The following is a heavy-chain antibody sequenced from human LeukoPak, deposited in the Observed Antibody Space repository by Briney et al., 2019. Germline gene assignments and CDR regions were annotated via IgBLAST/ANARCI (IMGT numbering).Heavy chain of an antibody. CDR2: INPNSGGT. V-gene: IGHV1-2*04. Sequence: GASVNVSCKASGYTFTGYYMHWVRQAPGQGLEGMGWINPNSGGTNYAQKFQGWVTMTRDTSISTAYMELSRLRSDDTAVYYCARMSVAGAYGMDVWGKGTTVTVSS. J-gene: IGHJ6*04. CDR1: GYTFTGYY. D-gene: IGHD6-19*01. CDR3: ARMSVAGAYGMDV.